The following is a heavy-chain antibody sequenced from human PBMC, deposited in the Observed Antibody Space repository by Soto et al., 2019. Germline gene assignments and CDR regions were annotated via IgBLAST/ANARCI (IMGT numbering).Heavy chain of an antibody. Sequence: QLQLQESGSGLAKPSQTLSLTCAVSGGSISSGGYSWSWIRQPPGKGLEWIGYIYYGSTYYNPSLKSRVTISVDRSKNQFSLKLSSVTAADTAVYYCARTPDIWGQGTMVTVSS. CDR1: GGSISSGGYS. CDR3: ARTPDI. V-gene: IGHV4-30-2*01. CDR2: IYYGST. J-gene: IGHJ3*02.